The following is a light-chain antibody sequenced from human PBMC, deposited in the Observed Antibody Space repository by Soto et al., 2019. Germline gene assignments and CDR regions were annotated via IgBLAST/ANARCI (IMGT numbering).Light chain of an antibody. V-gene: IGLV4-69*01. Sequence: QAVVTQSPSASASLGDSVKLTCTLSSGHSSYAIAWHQQQPEKGPRHLMKLNSDGSHSKGDGIPDRFSGSSSGAERYLTISSLQSEDEADYYCQTWGTGPAVFGGGTQLTVL. CDR3: QTWGTGPAV. CDR2: LNSDGSH. CDR1: SGHSSYA. J-gene: IGLJ7*01.